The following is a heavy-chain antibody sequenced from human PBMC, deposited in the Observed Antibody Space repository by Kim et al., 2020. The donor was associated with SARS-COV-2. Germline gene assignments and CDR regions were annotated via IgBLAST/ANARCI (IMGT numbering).Heavy chain of an antibody. CDR2: T. V-gene: IGHV3-53*01. CDR3: ARVKGELLLDY. Sequence: TYYADSGKGRFTISRDNSKNTLYLQMNSLRAEDTAVYYCARVKGELLLDYWGQGTLVTVSS. J-gene: IGHJ4*02. D-gene: IGHD1-26*01.